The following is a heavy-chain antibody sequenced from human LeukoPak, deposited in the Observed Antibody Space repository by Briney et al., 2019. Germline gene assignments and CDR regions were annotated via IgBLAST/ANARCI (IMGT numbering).Heavy chain of an antibody. CDR1: GYTFTSYD. Sequence: GASVTVSCKASGYTFTSYDINWVRQAPGQGLEWMGWMNPNSGNTGYAQKFQGRVTMTRNTSISTAYMELSSLRSEDTAVYYCARRITMVRGVEVFNYWGQGTLVTVSS. CDR2: MNPNSGNT. J-gene: IGHJ4*02. CDR3: ARRITMVRGVEVFNY. D-gene: IGHD3-10*01. V-gene: IGHV1-8*01.